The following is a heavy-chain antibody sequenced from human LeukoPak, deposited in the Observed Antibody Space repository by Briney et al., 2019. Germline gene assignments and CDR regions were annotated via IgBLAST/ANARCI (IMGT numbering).Heavy chain of an antibody. J-gene: IGHJ4*02. CDR2: ISGSGGST. CDR1: GFTFSSYA. V-gene: IGHV3-23*01. D-gene: IGHD3-10*01. CDR3: AKHYGSGSYYNIGEYPFDY. Sequence: GGSLRLSCAASGFTFSSYAMSWVRQAPGKELEWVSAISGSGGSTYYADSVKGRFTISRDNSKNTLYLQMNSLRAEDTAVYYCAKHYGSGSYYNIGEYPFDYWGQGTLVTVSS.